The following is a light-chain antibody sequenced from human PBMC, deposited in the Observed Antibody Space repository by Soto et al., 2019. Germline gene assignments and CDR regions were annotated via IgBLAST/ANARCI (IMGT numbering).Light chain of an antibody. CDR3: SSYTRSSTLV. V-gene: IGLV2-14*01. Sequence: QSALTQPASVSGFPGQSITISCTGTSSDVGGYNYVSWYQQHPGKGPKLMIYEVINRPSGVSSRFSGSKSGNTAALTISGLQAEDEADYYCSSYTRSSTLVFGGGTKLTVL. CDR1: SSDVGGYNY. CDR2: EVI. J-gene: IGLJ2*01.